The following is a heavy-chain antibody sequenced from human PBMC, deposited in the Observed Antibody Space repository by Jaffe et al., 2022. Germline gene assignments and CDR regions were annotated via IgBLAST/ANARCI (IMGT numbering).Heavy chain of an antibody. J-gene: IGHJ4*02. D-gene: IGHD3-10*01. CDR3: ARGITMVQGSVLNFDY. CDR2: INHSGST. Sequence: QVQLQQWGAGLLKPSETLSLTCAVYGGSFSGYYWSWIRQPPGKGLEWIGEINHSGSTNYNPSLKSRVTISVDTSKNQFSLKLSSVTAADTAVYYCARGITMVQGSVLNFDYWGQGTLVTVSS. CDR1: GGSFSGYY. V-gene: IGHV4-34*01.